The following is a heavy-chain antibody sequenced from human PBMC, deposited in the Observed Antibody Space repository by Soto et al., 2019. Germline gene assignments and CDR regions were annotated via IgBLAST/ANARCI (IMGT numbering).Heavy chain of an antibody. CDR2: ISGGTGTT. CDR1: GITFSDYS. CDR3: ATVLSAAFDI. J-gene: IGHJ3*02. Sequence: PGGSLRLSCAVSGITFSDYSINWVRQAPGKGLEWVSGISGGTGTTYYADSVKGRFTISGDNSKNTVYLQMNSLRAEDTALYYCATVLSAAFDIWGQGTMVTVSS. V-gene: IGHV3-23*01.